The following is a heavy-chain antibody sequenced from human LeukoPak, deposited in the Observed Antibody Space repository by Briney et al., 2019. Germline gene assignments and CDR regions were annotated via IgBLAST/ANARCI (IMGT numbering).Heavy chain of an antibody. CDR3: ARGLSGYASSLGY. D-gene: IGHD6-6*01. CDR1: GFTFSGSG. V-gene: IGHV3-30*02. Sequence: PGESLRLSCAASGFTFSGSGMHWVRQAPGKGLEWVAFIRYHGSDKFYADSVKGRFTISRDNSKNTLYLQMNSLRAEDTAVYYCARGLSGYASSLGYWGQGTLVTVSA. J-gene: IGHJ4*02. CDR2: IRYHGSDK.